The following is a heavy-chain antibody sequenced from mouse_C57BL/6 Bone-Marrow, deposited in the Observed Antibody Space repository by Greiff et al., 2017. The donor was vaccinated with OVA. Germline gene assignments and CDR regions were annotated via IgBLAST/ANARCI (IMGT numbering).Heavy chain of an antibody. CDR2: ISNGGGST. V-gene: IGHV5-12*01. J-gene: IGHJ4*01. CDR1: GFTFSDYY. CDR3: AREPRVMDY. Sequence: DVMLVESGGGLVQPGGSLKLSCAASGFTFSDYYMYWVRQTPEKRLEWVAYISNGGGSTYYQDTVKGRFTISRDTAKNTLYLQMSRLKSEDTAMYYCAREPRVMDYWGQGTSVTVSS.